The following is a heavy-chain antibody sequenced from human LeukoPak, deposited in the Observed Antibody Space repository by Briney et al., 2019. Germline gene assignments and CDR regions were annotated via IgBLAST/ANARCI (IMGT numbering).Heavy chain of an antibody. CDR3: ARDLRAPEDTAMAYFDY. D-gene: IGHD5-18*01. V-gene: IGHV1-18*04. J-gene: IGHJ4*02. Sequence: ASVKVSCKASGYIFTSSYIHWVRQAPGQGLEWMGWISAYNGNTNYAQKLQGRVTMTTDTSTSTAYMELRSLRSDDTAVYYCARDLRAPEDTAMAYFDYWGQGTLVTVSS. CDR1: GYIFTSSY. CDR2: ISAYNGNT.